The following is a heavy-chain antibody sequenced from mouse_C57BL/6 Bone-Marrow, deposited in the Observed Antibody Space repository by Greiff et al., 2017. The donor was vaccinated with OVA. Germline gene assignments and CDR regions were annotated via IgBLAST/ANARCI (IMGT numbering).Heavy chain of an antibody. CDR2: FHPYNDDT. CDR3: ARKGPYYGSSSAWFAY. Sequence: QVQLKESGAELVKPGASVKMSCRASGYTFTTYPIEWMKQNHGKSLEWIGNFHPYNDDTKYNEKFKGKATLTVEKSSSTVYLELSRLTSDDSAVYYCARKGPYYGSSSAWFAYWGQGTLVTVSA. CDR1: GYTFTTYP. V-gene: IGHV1-47*01. D-gene: IGHD1-1*01. J-gene: IGHJ3*01.